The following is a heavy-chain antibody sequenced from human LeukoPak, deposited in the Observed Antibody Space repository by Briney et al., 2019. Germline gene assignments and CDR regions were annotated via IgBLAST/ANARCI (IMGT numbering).Heavy chain of an antibody. Sequence: SETLSLTCTVSGASVSSGGYYWSWIRQHPGKGLEWIGYITYSGSAYYNPSLKDRLTISTDTSKNQFSLMLSSVTAADTAVYYCARLEPATNYATGHWGQGTLVTVSS. CDR3: ARLEPATNYATGH. V-gene: IGHV4-31*03. CDR1: GASVSSGGYY. CDR2: ITYSGSA. D-gene: IGHD2-2*01. J-gene: IGHJ4*02.